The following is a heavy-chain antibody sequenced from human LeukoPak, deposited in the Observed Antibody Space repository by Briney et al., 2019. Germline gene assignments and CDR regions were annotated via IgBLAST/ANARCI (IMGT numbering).Heavy chain of an antibody. Sequence: ASVKVSCKASGFTFTSSAMQWVRQARGQRLERIGWIVVGSGNTNYAQKFQERVTITRDMSTSTAYMELGSLRSEDTAVYYCAAISSGWYEDYWGQGTLVTVSS. CDR1: GFTFTSSA. V-gene: IGHV1-58*02. CDR2: IVVGSGNT. CDR3: AAISSGWYEDY. J-gene: IGHJ4*02. D-gene: IGHD6-19*01.